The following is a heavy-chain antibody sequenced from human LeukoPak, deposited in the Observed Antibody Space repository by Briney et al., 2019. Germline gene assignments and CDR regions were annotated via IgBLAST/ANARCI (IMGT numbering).Heavy chain of an antibody. CDR3: ARDNLAPSGVKYFHL. V-gene: IGHV1-46*01. CDR2: INPSGGST. CDR1: GYTFTNYY. Sequence: ASVKVSCKASGYTFTNYYMHWVRQAPGQGLEWMGIINPSGGSTSYAQKFQGRVTMTRDMSTTRDMSTSTVYMELSSLRSEDTALYYCARDNLAPSGVKYFHLWGPGTLVTVSS. J-gene: IGHJ1*01. D-gene: IGHD3-16*02.